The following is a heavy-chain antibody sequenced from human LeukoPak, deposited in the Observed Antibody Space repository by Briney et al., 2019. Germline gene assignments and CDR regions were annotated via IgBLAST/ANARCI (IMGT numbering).Heavy chain of an antibody. Sequence: GASVKVSCKASGGTFSSYAISWVRQAPGQGLEWMGGIIPIFGTANYAQKFQGRVTITADESTSTAYMELSSLRSEDTAVYYCARVEGVVGATSYYFDYWGQGTLVTVSS. CDR1: GGTFSSYA. CDR2: IIPIFGTA. D-gene: IGHD1-26*01. J-gene: IGHJ4*02. V-gene: IGHV1-69*01. CDR3: ARVEGVVGATSYYFDY.